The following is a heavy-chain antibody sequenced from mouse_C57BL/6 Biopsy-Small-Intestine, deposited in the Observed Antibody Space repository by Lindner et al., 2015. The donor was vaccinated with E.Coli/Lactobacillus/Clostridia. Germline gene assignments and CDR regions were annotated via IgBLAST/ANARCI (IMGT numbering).Heavy chain of an antibody. CDR1: GYTFTDYY. V-gene: IGHV1-19*01. CDR2: VNPSNGGT. D-gene: IGHD1-3*01. J-gene: IGHJ2*01. CDR3: ARFDGSSHYFDY. Sequence: VQLQESGPELVKPGASVKMSCKTSGYTFTDYYMNWVKQSHGKSLEWIGRVNPSNGGTNYNQKFKDKATLTVDKSLSTAYMQLNSLTSEDSAVYFCARFDGSSHYFDYWGQGTTLTVSS.